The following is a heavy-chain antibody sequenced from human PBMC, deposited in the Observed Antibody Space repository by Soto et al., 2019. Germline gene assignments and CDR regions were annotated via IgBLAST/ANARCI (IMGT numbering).Heavy chain of an antibody. CDR1: GYTFTSYD. V-gene: IGHV1-8*01. D-gene: IGHD3-16*02. CDR2: MNPNRGNT. J-gene: IGHJ4*02. CDR3: ARARGYYDYIWGSYRREGFDY. Sequence: QVQLVQSGAEVKKPGASVKVSCKASGYTFTSYDINWVRQATGQGLEWMGWMNPNRGNTGYAQKFQGRVTMTRNTSISTAYMELSSLRSEDTAVYYCARARGYYDYIWGSYRREGFDYWGQGTLVTVSS.